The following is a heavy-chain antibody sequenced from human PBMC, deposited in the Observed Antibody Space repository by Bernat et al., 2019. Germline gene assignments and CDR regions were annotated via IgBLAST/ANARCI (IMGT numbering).Heavy chain of an antibody. J-gene: IGHJ6*02. CDR3: AKRQVGYSSRHYGMDV. Sequence: EVQLVESGGGLVQPGGSLRLSCAASGFSFSSYAMSWVRQAPGKGLKWVSVIASSGVNTYYADSVKGRFTISRDNSKNTLYLNMNSLRAEDTAVYYCAKRQVGYSSRHYGMDVWGQGTTVTVS. V-gene: IGHV3-23*04. CDR2: IASSGVNT. CDR1: GFSFSSYA. D-gene: IGHD2-15*01.